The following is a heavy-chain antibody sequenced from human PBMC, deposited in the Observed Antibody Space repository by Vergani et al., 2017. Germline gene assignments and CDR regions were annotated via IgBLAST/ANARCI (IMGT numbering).Heavy chain of an antibody. CDR2: ISGRSNYI. CDR1: GFTFSTYA. J-gene: IGHJ6*03. V-gene: IGHV3-23*01. Sequence: EVQLLESGGGLVQPGGSLRLSCAASGFTFSTYAMTWVRQAPGKGLEWVSSISGRSNYIYYADSVKGRFTISRDNSKNTLYLQMNSLRAEDTAVYYCARDAIVGATRTRYYYYYMDVWGKGTTVTVSS. CDR3: ARDAIVGATRTRYYYYYMDV. D-gene: IGHD1-26*01.